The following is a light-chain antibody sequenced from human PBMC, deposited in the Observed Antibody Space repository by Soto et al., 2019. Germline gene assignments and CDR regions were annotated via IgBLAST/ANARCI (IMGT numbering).Light chain of an antibody. V-gene: IGKV3-11*01. CDR3: HQRQSWPRT. CDR1: QAVNTR. CDR2: LTS. J-gene: IGKJ1*01. Sequence: EIVLTQSPSTPSSFPGDRVTLSCRASQAVNTRLAWYQHKPGQAPRLLIYLTSSRAAGIPARFSGSGSETDFTLTISDVEPEDFAVYYCHQRQSWPRTFGQGTKVDI.